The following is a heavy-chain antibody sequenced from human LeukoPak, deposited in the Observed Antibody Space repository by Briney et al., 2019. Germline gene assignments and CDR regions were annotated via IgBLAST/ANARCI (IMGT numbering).Heavy chain of an antibody. CDR1: GFTVSSNY. D-gene: IGHD6-13*01. V-gene: IGHV3-53*01. J-gene: IGHJ4*02. CDR3: AKEGAAAGQGFFDY. CDR2: IYSGGST. Sequence: GGSLRLSCAASGFTVSSNYMSWVRQAPGKGLEWVSVIYSGGSTYYADSVKGRFTISRDNSKNTLYLQMNSLRAEDTAVYYCAKEGAAAGQGFFDYWGQGTLVTVSS.